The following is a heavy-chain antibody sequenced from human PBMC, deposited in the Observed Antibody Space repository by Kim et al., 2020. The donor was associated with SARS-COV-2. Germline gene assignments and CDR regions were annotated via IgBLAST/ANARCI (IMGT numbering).Heavy chain of an antibody. CDR2: IYYSGST. CDR1: GGSISSSSYY. J-gene: IGHJ5*02. CDR3: ARPLYYYGSGNLGWFDP. Sequence: SETLSLTCTVSGGSISSSSYYWGWIRQPPGQGLEWIGSIYYSGSTYYNPSLKSRVTISVDTSKNQFSLKLSSVTAADTAVYYCARPLYYYGSGNLGWFDPWGQGTLVTVSS. D-gene: IGHD3-10*01. V-gene: IGHV4-39*01.